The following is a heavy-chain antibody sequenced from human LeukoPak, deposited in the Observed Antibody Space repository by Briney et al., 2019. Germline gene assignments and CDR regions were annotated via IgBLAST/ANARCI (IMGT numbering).Heavy chain of an antibody. CDR3: ARGGPNYDAFDI. D-gene: IGHD1-7*01. V-gene: IGHV3-21*01. J-gene: IGHJ3*02. CDR2: ISSSSSYI. CDR1: GFTFSSYS. Sequence: GGSLRLSCAASGFTFSSYSMNWVRQAPGKGLEWVSSISSSSSYIYYADSVKGRFTISRDNAKNSLYLQMNSLRAEDTAVYYCARGGPNYDAFDIWGQGTMVTVSS.